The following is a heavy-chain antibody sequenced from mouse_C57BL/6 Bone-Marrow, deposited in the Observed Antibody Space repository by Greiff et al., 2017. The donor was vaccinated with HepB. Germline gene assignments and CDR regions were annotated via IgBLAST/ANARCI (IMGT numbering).Heavy chain of an antibody. V-gene: IGHV1-61*01. CDR2: IYPSDSET. Sequence: QVQLKQPGAELVRPGSSVKLSCKASGYTFTSYWMDWVKQRPGQGLEWIGNIYPSDSETHYNQKFKDKATLTVDKSSSTAYMQLSSLTSEDSAVYYCARFDYYSNWNYFDYWGQGTTLTVSS. CDR1: GYTFTSYW. D-gene: IGHD2-5*01. J-gene: IGHJ2*01. CDR3: ARFDYYSNWNYFDY.